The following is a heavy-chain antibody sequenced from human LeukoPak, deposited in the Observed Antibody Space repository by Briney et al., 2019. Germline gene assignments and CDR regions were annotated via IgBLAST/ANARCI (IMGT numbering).Heavy chain of an antibody. CDR3: AKAPVTSCRGAYCYPFDS. CDR1: GFTFSSYA. J-gene: IGHJ4*02. Sequence: GGTLRLSCAASGFTFSSYAMNWVRQAPGKGLEWVSASGSGGNTYYADSVKGRFTISRDNSKNTLYLQMNSLRAEDAAVYFCAKAPVTSCRGAYCYPFDSWGQGTLVTVSS. V-gene: IGHV3-23*01. CDR2: SGSGGNT. D-gene: IGHD2-21*01.